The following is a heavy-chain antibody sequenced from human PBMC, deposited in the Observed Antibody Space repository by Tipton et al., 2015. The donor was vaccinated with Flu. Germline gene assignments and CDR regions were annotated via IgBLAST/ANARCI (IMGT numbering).Heavy chain of an antibody. CDR1: GGTFSSYA. J-gene: IGHJ3*02. Sequence: QLVQSGPEVKKPGSSVKVSCKASGGTFSSYAISWVRQAPGQGLEWMGGIIPIFGTANYAQKFQGRVTMTEDTSTDTAYMELSSLRSEDTAVYYCATDRRAALDAFDIWGQGTMVTVSS. CDR3: ATDRRAALDAFDI. V-gene: IGHV1-69*06. D-gene: IGHD6-25*01. CDR2: IIPIFGTA.